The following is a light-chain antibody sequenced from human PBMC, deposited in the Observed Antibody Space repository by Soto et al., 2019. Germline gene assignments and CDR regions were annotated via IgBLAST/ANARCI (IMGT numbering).Light chain of an antibody. CDR1: QSVSSY. V-gene: IGKV3-11*01. Sequence: EIVLTQSPAPLSLPPGERTTLSCRASQSVSSYLAWYQHKPGQAPRLLIYDASNRATGIPARFSGSGSGTDFTLTISSLEPEDFAVYYCQQRSNWPPITFGQGTRLEIK. J-gene: IGKJ5*01. CDR3: QQRSNWPPIT. CDR2: DAS.